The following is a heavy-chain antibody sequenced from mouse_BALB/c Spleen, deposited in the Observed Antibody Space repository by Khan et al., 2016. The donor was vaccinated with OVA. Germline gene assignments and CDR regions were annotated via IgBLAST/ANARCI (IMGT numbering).Heavy chain of an antibody. D-gene: IGHD3-1*01. CDR3: ARGLRYFDY. V-gene: IGHV3-2*02. CDR2: ITYSGST. Sequence: VQLKQSGPGLVKPSQSLSLTCTVTGYSITSAYAWNWIRQFPGDKLEWMGYITYSGSTNYNPSLKSRISITRDTSKHQFFLQLNSVTTEDTATYYCARGLRYFDYWGQGTTLTVSS. J-gene: IGHJ2*01. CDR1: GYSITSAYA.